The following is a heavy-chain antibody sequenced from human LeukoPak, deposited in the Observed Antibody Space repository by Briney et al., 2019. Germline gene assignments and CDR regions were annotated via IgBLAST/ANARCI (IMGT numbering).Heavy chain of an antibody. Sequence: SQTLSLTCTVSGGSISSGGYYWSWIRQPPGKGLEWIGYIYHSGSTYYNPSLKSRVTISVDRSKNQFSLKLSSVTAADTAVYYCARGMDYDSSGYYLDYWGQGTLVTVSS. CDR2: IYHSGST. D-gene: IGHD3-22*01. V-gene: IGHV4-30-2*01. CDR3: ARGMDYDSSGYYLDY. CDR1: GGSISSGGYY. J-gene: IGHJ4*02.